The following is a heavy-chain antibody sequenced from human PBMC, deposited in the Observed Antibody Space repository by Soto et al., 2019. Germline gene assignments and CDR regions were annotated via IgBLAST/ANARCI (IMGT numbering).Heavy chain of an antibody. Sequence: QVQLQESGPGLVKPSQTLSLTCIVSGASLISGDYYWSWIRQPPGKGLEWIAFIYYNGNNFYNPSLKRRVTIAIDTSNNQFSLTVRSVTAADTAVYYCARERRGGDSNGGVDYWGQGTLVTVSS. D-gene: IGHD2-21*02. V-gene: IGHV4-30-4*01. CDR1: GASLISGDYY. CDR2: IYYNGNN. CDR3: ARERRGGDSNGGVDY. J-gene: IGHJ4*02.